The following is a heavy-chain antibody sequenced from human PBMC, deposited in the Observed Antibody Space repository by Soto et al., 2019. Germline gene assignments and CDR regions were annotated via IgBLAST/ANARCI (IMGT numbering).Heavy chain of an antibody. V-gene: IGHV3-23*01. D-gene: IGHD2-2*01. CDR1: GFTFSSYA. J-gene: IGHJ6*02. CDR2: ISGSGGDT. Sequence: PGGSLRLSCAASGFTFSSYAMSWVRQAPGKGLEWVSAISGSGGDTYYADSVKGRFTISRDNSKNTLYLQMNSLRAEDTAVYYCAKRFCISTSCLYYLYYGMDVWGQGTKVTVYS. CDR3: AKRFCISTSCLYYLYYGMDV.